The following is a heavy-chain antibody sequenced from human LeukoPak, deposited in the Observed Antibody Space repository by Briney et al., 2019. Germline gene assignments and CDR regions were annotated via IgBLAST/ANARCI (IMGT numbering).Heavy chain of an antibody. CDR3: ARGSYNRYSYGSSWFDP. CDR1: GYIFVSYG. Sequence: ASVKVSCKASGYIFVSYGISWVRQAPGQGLEWMGWISGYNGNTNYAQKVQGRVTMTRNTSISTAYMELSSLRSEDTAVYYCARGSYNRYSYGSSWFDPWGQGTLVTVSS. J-gene: IGHJ5*02. V-gene: IGHV1-18*01. D-gene: IGHD5-18*01. CDR2: ISGYNGNT.